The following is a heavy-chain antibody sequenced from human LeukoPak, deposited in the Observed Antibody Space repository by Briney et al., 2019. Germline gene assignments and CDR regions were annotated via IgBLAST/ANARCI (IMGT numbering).Heavy chain of an antibody. CDR2: INHSGST. V-gene: IGHV4-39*07. D-gene: IGHD6-13*01. J-gene: IGHJ4*02. CDR3: ARGERIAAAGTTHPFDY. CDR1: GGSISSTSYY. Sequence: SETLSLTCTVSGGSISSTSYYWGWIRQPPGKGLEWIGEINHSGSTNYNPSLKSRVTISVDTSKNQFSLKLSSVTAADTAVYYCARGERIAAAGTTHPFDYWGQGTLVTVSS.